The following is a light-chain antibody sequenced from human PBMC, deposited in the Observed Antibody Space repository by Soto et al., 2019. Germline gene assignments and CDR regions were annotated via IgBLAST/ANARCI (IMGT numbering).Light chain of an antibody. CDR2: DVS. CDR1: SSDVGGYNY. CDR3: YSYTSSVSSV. J-gene: IGLJ1*01. Sequence: QSALTQPASVSGSPGQSITISCTGTSSDVGGYNYVSWYQQHPGKAPKLMIYDVSNRPSGVSDRFSASKSGNTASLTISGLQAEDEADYYCYSYTSSVSSVFGTGTKLTV. V-gene: IGLV2-14*01.